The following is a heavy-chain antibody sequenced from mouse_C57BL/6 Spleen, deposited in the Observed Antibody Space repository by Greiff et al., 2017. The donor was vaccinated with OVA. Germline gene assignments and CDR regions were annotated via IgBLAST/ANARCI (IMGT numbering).Heavy chain of an antibody. D-gene: IGHD1-1*01. CDR3: TVQHWYYGSSPTGCFDG. J-gene: IGHJ1*03. CDR1: GFTFSNYW. CDR2: IRLKSDNYAT. V-gene: IGHV6-3*01. Sequence: EVKLQESGGGLVQPGGSMKLSCVASGFTFSNYWMNWVRQSPEKGLEWVAQIRLKSDNYATHYEVSVKGRFTISTDDSKSSVDLQMNNLRSEDTGMYYCTVQHWYYGSSPTGCFDGGGTGTTVTV.